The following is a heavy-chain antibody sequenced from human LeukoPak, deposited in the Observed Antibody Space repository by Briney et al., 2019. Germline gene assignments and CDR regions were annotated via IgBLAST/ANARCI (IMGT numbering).Heavy chain of an antibody. J-gene: IGHJ4*02. V-gene: IGHV3-74*01. CDR2: MNSDGSST. D-gene: IGHD4-23*01. CDR3: ERGPDYGGPL. Sequence: GGSLRLSCAASGFTFSNYWMHWVRQAPGKGLVWVSRMNSDGSSTSYADSVKGRFTISRDNAKNTLYLQMNSLRAEDTAVYYCERGPDYGGPLRGQGTLVTVSP. CDR1: GFTFSNYW.